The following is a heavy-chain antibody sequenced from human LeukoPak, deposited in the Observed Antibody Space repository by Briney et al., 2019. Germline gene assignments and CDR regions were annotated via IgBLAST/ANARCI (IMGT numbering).Heavy chain of an antibody. Sequence: GGSLRLSCAASGFTFGSYWMSWVRQAPGKGLEWVANIKQDGSEKYYVDSVKGRFTISRDNAKNSLYLQMNSLRAEDTAVYYCARDPPVAVTGPSLDYWGQGTLVTVSS. J-gene: IGHJ4*02. CDR3: ARDPPVAVTGPSLDY. V-gene: IGHV3-7*01. D-gene: IGHD6-19*01. CDR2: IKQDGSEK. CDR1: GFTFGSYW.